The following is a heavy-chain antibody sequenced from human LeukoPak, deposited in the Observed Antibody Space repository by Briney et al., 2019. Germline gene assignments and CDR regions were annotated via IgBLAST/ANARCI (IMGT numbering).Heavy chain of an antibody. Sequence: ASVKVSCKASGYTFTSYGISWVRQAPGQGLEWMGGIIPIFGTANYAQKFRGRVTITADESTSTAYMELSSLRSEDTAVYYCARPGGCSSTSCHQADDAFDIWGQGTMVTVSS. J-gene: IGHJ3*02. CDR3: ARPGGCSSTSCHQADDAFDI. CDR1: GYTFTSYG. D-gene: IGHD2-2*01. CDR2: IIPIFGTA. V-gene: IGHV1-69*13.